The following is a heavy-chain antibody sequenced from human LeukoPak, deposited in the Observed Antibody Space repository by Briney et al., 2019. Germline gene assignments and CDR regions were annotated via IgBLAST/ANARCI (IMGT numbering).Heavy chain of an antibody. CDR3: ARQKGDIAVAGVTYFDS. V-gene: IGHV5-51*01. CDR1: GYIFTSYW. J-gene: IGHJ4*02. Sequence: GESLKISCKSSGYIFTSYWIGWVRQMPGKGLEWMGIIYPGDSDTRYSPSFQGQVTISADKSISTAYLQWSSLKASDTAMYYCARQKGDIAVAGVTYFDSWGQGTLVAVSS. D-gene: IGHD6-19*01. CDR2: IYPGDSDT.